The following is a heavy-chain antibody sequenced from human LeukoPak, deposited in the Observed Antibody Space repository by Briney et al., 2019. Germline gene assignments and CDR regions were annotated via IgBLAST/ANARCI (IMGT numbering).Heavy chain of an antibody. Sequence: PSQTLSLTCTVSGGSISSGDYYWSWIRQPPGKGLEWIGYIYYGGSTYYNPSLKSRVTISVDTSKNQFSLKLSSVTVADMAVYYCARVVYYYYYMDVWGKGTTVTVSS. CDR2: IYYGGST. CDR1: GGSISSGDYY. CDR3: ARVVYYYYYMDV. V-gene: IGHV4-30-4*08. J-gene: IGHJ6*03.